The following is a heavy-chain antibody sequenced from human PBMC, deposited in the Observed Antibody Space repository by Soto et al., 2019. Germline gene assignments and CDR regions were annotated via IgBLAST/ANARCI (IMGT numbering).Heavy chain of an antibody. Sequence: SATLSLTCTVSGGSISSYYWSWIRQPPGKGLEWIGYIYYSGSTNYNPSLKSRVTISVDTSKNQFSLKLSSVTAADTAVYYCARGYYYDNWGQGTLVTVSS. CDR3: ARGYYYDN. CDR1: GGSISSYY. J-gene: IGHJ4*02. CDR2: IYYSGST. D-gene: IGHD1-20*01. V-gene: IGHV4-59*01.